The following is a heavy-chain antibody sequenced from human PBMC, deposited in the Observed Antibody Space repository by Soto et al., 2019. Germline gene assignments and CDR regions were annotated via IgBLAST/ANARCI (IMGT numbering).Heavy chain of an antibody. CDR2: ISWNGGSI. V-gene: IGHV3-9*01. CDR3: AKTWLGELLSPTPFDY. J-gene: IGHJ4*02. CDR1: GFTFVDYA. Sequence: EVQLVESGGGLVQPGRSLRLSCAASGFTFVDYAMHWVRQAPGKGLEWVSGISWNGGSIGYADSVKGRFTISRDNAKNSLYLQMNSLRAEATALYYCAKTWLGELLSPTPFDYWGQGTLVTVAS. D-gene: IGHD3-10*01.